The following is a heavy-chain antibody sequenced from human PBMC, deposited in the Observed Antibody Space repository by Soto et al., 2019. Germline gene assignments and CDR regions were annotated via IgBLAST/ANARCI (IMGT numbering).Heavy chain of an antibody. J-gene: IGHJ4*02. CDR1: GFKFSDYW. V-gene: IGHV3-7*03. Sequence: DVQLVESGGGLVQPGMSLRLSCAASGFKFSDYWMSWVRQAPGKGLEWVGNIKHDTSEAHYADSVKGRFTITRDNIKNFLFLQMNGLRSDDTASYYCARDGLLFSGPYRPSRFDYWGLGTLVTVSS. CDR2: IKHDTSEA. CDR3: ARDGLLFSGPYRPSRFDY. D-gene: IGHD3-16*02.